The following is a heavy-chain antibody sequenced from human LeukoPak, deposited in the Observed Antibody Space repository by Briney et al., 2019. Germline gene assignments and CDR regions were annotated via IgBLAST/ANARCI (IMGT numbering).Heavy chain of an antibody. Sequence: GGSLRLSCAASGLTFSSYWMSWVRQAPGKGLEWVANIKQDGSEKYYVDSVKGRFTISRDNAKNSLYLQMNSLRAEDTAVYYCARGYYGSGSYVHWGQGTLVTVSS. V-gene: IGHV3-7*01. CDR2: IKQDGSEK. CDR3: ARGYYGSGSYVH. CDR1: GLTFSSYW. D-gene: IGHD3-10*01. J-gene: IGHJ4*02.